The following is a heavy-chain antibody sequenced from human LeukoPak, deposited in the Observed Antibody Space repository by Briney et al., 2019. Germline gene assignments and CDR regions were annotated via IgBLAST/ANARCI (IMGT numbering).Heavy chain of an antibody. CDR1: GLRFSDQY. V-gene: IGHV3-11*01. D-gene: IGHD1-26*01. J-gene: IGHJ4*02. CDR2: ISGSGANR. CDR3: ARDKIVGATTLDY. Sequence: PGGSLRLSCAASGLRFSDQYMIWIRQTPGKGLEWVSFISGSGANRFYADSMKGRSTISKDNTKNSLYLQMNSLRAEDTAIYYCARDKIVGATTLDYWGQGTLVTVSS.